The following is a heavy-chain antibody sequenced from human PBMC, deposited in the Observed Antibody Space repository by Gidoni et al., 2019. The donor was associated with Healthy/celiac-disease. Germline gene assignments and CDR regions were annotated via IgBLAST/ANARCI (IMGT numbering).Heavy chain of an antibody. CDR1: GYTFTSYA. V-gene: IGHV1-3*01. D-gene: IGHD1-26*01. CDR2: NNAGNGNT. J-gene: IGHJ6*02. Sequence: QVQLVQSGAEGKKPGASVKVSCKASGYTFTSYAMHWVRQAPGQRLEWMGWNNAGNGNTKYSQKFQGRVTITRDTSASTAYMELSSLRSEDTAVYYCARDVENLVMYGMDVWGQGTTVTVSS. CDR3: ARDVENLVMYGMDV.